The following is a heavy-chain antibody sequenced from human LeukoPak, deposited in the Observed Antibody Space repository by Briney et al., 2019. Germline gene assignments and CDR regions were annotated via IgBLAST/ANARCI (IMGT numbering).Heavy chain of an antibody. V-gene: IGHV1-69*01. D-gene: IGHD6-19*01. CDR3: ARDTVASLDY. CDR1: EVAFSSYA. J-gene: IGHJ4*02. CDR2: IIPMFGTT. Sequence: SVKVSCKASEVAFSSYAISWVRQAPGQGLEWMGGIIPMFGTTNYAQKFQGRVTITADESTSTAYVELSSLRSEDTAIHYCARDTVASLDYWGQGTLVTVSS.